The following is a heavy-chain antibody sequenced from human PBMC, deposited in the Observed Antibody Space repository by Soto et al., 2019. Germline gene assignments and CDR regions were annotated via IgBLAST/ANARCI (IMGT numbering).Heavy chain of an antibody. CDR2: IYSGGYT. CDR3: AAQRGGGGY. J-gene: IGHJ4*02. D-gene: IGHD6-25*01. CDR1: GFTVSNNY. V-gene: IGHV3-53*01. Sequence: EVQLVESGGGLIQPGGSLRLSCAVSGFTVSNNYMSWVRQAPGKGLEGVSVIYSGGYTAYGDSVKGRFTISRDNSKNTLYPQMNSLGAGAAAVFFCAAQRGGGGYWGQGTLVTVSS.